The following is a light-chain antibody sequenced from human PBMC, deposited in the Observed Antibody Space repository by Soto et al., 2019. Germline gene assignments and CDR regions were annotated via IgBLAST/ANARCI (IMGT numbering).Light chain of an antibody. CDR3: TSYTSSNTYVV. J-gene: IGLJ2*01. CDR1: SSDVGGYNY. Sequence: QSALTQPASVSGSPGQSITISCTGTSSDVGGYNYVSWYQHHPGKAPKLMIYDVSNRPSGVSNRFSGSKSDNTASLTISGLQAEDEADYYCTSYTSSNTYVVFGGGTKLTVL. CDR2: DVS. V-gene: IGLV2-14*03.